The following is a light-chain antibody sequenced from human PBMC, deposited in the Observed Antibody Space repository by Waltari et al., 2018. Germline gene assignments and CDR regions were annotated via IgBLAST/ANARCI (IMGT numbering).Light chain of an antibody. V-gene: IGLV2-8*01. CDR3: SSYAGSNTVV. CDR1: SSDVGGYNY. Sequence: QSALTQPPSASGSPGQSVTISCTGTSSDVGGYNYVSWYQQHPGKAPKRMIYEVNKRPSGVPDRFSGSKSDNTASLTVSGLQAEDEADYYCSSYAGSNTVVFGGGTKLTVL. J-gene: IGLJ2*01. CDR2: EVN.